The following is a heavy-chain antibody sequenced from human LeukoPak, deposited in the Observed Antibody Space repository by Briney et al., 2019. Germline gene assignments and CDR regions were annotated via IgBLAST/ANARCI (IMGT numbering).Heavy chain of an antibody. Sequence: SETLSLTCTVSGASIRSYYWSWTWQTPGKGLEWIGYIYHTGSTKYNPSLKSRVTISIDTSKNHFSLTLTSVTAADTAVYYCSTDSPTGFDHWGQGALVTVSS. D-gene: IGHD2-8*02. CDR1: GASIRSYY. V-gene: IGHV4-59*01. CDR3: STDSPTGFDH. J-gene: IGHJ4*02. CDR2: IYHTGST.